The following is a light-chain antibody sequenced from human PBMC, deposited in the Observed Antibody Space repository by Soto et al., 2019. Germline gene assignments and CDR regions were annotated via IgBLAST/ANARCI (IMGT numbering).Light chain of an antibody. J-gene: IGKJ5*01. V-gene: IGKV3-11*01. Sequence: EIVLTQSPATLSLSPGERATLSCRASQSVSSYLAWYQQKPGQTPSLLIYDASNRATGIPARFSGSGSGTDFTLTISSLEPEDFAVYYCQQRSNWPPVTFGQGTRLSIK. CDR3: QQRSNWPPVT. CDR1: QSVSSY. CDR2: DAS.